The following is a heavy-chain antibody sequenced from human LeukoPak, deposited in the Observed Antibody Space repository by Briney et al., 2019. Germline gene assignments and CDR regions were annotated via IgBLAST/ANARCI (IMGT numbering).Heavy chain of an antibody. CDR3: ARGGVVVVAALNWFDP. CDR2: IYYSGST. CDR1: GGSISSGGYY. D-gene: IGHD2-15*01. V-gene: IGHV4-31*03. J-gene: IGHJ5*02. Sequence: PSETLSLTCTVSGGSISSGGYYWSWIRQHPGKGLEWIGHIYYSGSTYYNPSLKSRVTISVDTSKNQFSLKLSSVTAADTAVYYCARGGVVVVAALNWFDPWGQGTLVTVSS.